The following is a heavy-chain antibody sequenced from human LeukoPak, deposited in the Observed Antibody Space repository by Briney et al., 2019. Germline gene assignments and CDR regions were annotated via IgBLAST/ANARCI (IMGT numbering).Heavy chain of an antibody. CDR1: GGTFSSYA. D-gene: IGHD2-2*01. Sequence: ASVKVSCKASGGTFSSYAISWVRQAPGQGLEWMGIINPRGGSTSYAQKFQGRVTMTRDTSTSTVYMELSSLRSEDTAVYYCASEGYCSSASCSQNYWGQGTLVTVSS. CDR2: INPRGGST. V-gene: IGHV1-46*01. CDR3: ASEGYCSSASCSQNY. J-gene: IGHJ4*02.